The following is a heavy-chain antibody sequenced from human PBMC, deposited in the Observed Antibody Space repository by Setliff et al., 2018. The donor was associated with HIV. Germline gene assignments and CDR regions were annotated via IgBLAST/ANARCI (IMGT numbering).Heavy chain of an antibody. CDR2: IYHSGST. V-gene: IGHV4-30-4*08. D-gene: IGHD3-9*01. Sequence: PSETLSLTCSVSGGSISSGDYYWGWIRQPPGKGLEWIGYIYHSGSTYYNPSLKSPVTISVDTSKNQFSLKLGFVTAADTAVYYCARSLRYFDWSLRRPSHDAFDFWGQGTMVTVSS. J-gene: IGHJ3*01. CDR1: GGSISSGDYY. CDR3: ARSLRYFDWSLRRPSHDAFDF.